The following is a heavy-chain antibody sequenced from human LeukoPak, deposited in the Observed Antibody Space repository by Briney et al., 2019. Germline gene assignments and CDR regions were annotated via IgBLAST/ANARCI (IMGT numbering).Heavy chain of an antibody. J-gene: IGHJ4*02. Sequence: PGASLRLSCAASGFTFSTYWMSWVRLAPGKGMEWVAKIKQDGSEKYYLDSVKGRFNISRDNAKNSLYLQMNSLRAEDTAVYFCTRDSAAGIDYWGQGTLVTVSS. V-gene: IGHV3-7*01. CDR1: GFTFSTYW. D-gene: IGHD6-13*01. CDR2: IKQDGSEK. CDR3: TRDSAAGIDY.